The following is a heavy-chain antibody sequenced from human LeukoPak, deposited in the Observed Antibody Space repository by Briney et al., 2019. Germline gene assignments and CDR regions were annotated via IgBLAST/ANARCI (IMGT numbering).Heavy chain of an antibody. V-gene: IGHV1-69-2*01. CDR1: GYTFTDYY. CDR3: ATGGYCSSTSCRGNFDY. Sequence: ASVKLSCKVSGYTFTDYYMHWVQQAPGKGLEWMGLVDPEDGETIYAEKFQGRVTITADTSTDTAYMELSSLRSEDTAVYYCATGGYCSSTSCRGNFDYWGQGTLVTVSS. J-gene: IGHJ4*02. D-gene: IGHD2-2*01. CDR2: VDPEDGET.